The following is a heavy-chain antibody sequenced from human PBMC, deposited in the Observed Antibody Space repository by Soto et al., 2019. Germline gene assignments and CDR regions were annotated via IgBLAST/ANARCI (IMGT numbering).Heavy chain of an antibody. D-gene: IGHD5-18*01. V-gene: IGHV4-59*01. Sequence: NPSETLSLTCTVSGGSISNYYWSWIRQPPGKGLEWIGYIYYSGNTNYNPSLKSRVTISVDTSKNQFSLKLSSVTAADTAVYYCARGDTAMAIDYWGQGTLVTVSS. CDR1: GGSISNYY. J-gene: IGHJ4*02. CDR2: IYYSGNT. CDR3: ARGDTAMAIDY.